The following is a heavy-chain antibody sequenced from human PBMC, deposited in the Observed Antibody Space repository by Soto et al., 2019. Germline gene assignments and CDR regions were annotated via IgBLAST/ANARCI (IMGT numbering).Heavy chain of an antibody. V-gene: IGHV3-33*08. J-gene: IGHJ4*02. CDR2: IWYDGGNK. D-gene: IGHD3-10*01. CDR3: ARDNFYGSGTGDY. Sequence: GGSLRLSCAASGFTFSSYGMHWVRQAPGKGLEWVAVIWYDGGNKYYADSVKGRFTISRDNSKNTLYLQMNSLTAEDTAIYYCARDNFYGSGTGDYWGQGTLVTVSS. CDR1: GFTFSSYG.